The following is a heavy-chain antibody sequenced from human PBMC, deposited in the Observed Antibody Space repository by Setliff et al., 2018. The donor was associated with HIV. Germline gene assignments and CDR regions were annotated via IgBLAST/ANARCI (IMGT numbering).Heavy chain of an antibody. Sequence: PSETLSLTCNVSGVSMSSHYWSWIRQAPGQPPNKGLEWIGEVNHSGSTNYNPSLKSRVTISVDMSNNQFSLKVTSVTAADTAVYYCMRGRSITIFGVAYFDFWGQGTQVTAPQ. D-gene: IGHD3-3*01. CDR2: VNHSGST. J-gene: IGHJ4*02. CDR1: GVSMSSHY. V-gene: IGHV4-34*01. CDR3: MRGRSITIFGVAYFDF.